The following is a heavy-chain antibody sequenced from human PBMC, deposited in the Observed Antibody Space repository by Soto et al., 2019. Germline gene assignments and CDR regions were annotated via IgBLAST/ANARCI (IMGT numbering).Heavy chain of an antibody. V-gene: IGHV3-21*06. CDR1: GFTFRNYN. J-gene: IGHJ4*02. CDR2: ISTGGAYM. D-gene: IGHD2-21*02. CDR3: ARDIASPAGDDLDS. Sequence: EVQLVESGGGLVKAGGSLRLFCTASGFTFRNYNMNWVRQAPGKGLEWVSSISTGGAYMFYADSVKGRFTISRDNAQNSLFLQTDSPRAEDTAVYYCARDIASPAGDDLDSCGQGTLVTVSS.